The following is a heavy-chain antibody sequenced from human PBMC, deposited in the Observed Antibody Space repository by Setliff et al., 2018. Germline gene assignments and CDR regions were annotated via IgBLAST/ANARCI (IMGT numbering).Heavy chain of an antibody. D-gene: IGHD5-12*01. J-gene: IGHJ3*02. CDR3: AKEVTATPDI. Sequence: PGGSLRLSCAASGFTFSSYAMTWVRQAPGKGLERVSAISGRGDSTFYEDAVKGRFTISRDNSKNTLYLQMNSLRAEDTAVYYCAKEVTATPDIWGQGTMVTVSS. CDR1: GFTFSSYA. V-gene: IGHV3-23*01. CDR2: ISGRGDST.